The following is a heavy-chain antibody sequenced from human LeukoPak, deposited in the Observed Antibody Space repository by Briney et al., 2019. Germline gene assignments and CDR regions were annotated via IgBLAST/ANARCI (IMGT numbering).Heavy chain of an antibody. Sequence: ASVKVSCKASGYTFTDYYMQWVRQAPGQGLEWMGWINPNSGGTNYAQKFQGRVTMTRDTSISTAYMELSRLTSDDTAVYYCARVELLLNYIDYWGQGTLVTVSS. CDR3: ARVELLLNYIDY. CDR2: INPNSGGT. CDR1: GYTFTDYY. J-gene: IGHJ4*02. V-gene: IGHV1-2*02. D-gene: IGHD3-3*01.